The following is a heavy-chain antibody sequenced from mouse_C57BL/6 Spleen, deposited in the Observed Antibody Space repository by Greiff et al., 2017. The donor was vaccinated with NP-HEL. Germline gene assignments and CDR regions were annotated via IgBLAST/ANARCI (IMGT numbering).Heavy chain of an antibody. CDR2: IRSKSSNYAT. V-gene: IGHV10-3*01. CDR3: VREDTYYSNLYAMDY. Sequence: DVMLVESGGGLVQPKGSLKLSCAASGFTFNTYAMHWVRQAPGKGLEWVARIRSKSSNYATYYADSVKDRFTISRDDSQSMLYLQMNNLKTEDTAMYYCVREDTYYSNLYAMDYWGQGTSVTVSS. D-gene: IGHD2-5*01. CDR1: GFTFNTYA. J-gene: IGHJ4*01.